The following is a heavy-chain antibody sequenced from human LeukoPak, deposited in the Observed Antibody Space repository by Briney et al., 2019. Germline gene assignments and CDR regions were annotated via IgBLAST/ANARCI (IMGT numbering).Heavy chain of an antibody. J-gene: IGHJ4*02. CDR1: GFTFNNYA. Sequence: GGSLLLSCAASGFTFNNYAMTWVRPAPGKGLEWVSAISGSGATTYYADSVKGRFTISRDSSKNTLYLEMSSLRAEDTAVYYCAKDFDYYDTSDYFFLAVFDYWGQGTLVTVSS. CDR2: ISGSGATT. D-gene: IGHD3-22*01. V-gene: IGHV3-23*01. CDR3: AKDFDYYDTSDYFFLAVFDY.